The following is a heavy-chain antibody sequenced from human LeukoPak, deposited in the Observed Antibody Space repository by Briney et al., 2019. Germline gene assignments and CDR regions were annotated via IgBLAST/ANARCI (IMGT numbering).Heavy chain of an antibody. J-gene: IGHJ5*02. Sequence: PSETLSLTCTVSGGSISSYYWSWIRQPPGKGLEWIGYIYYSGSTNYNPSLKSRVTISVDTSKNQFSLKLSSVAAADTAVYYCARDSERNYYDSSGYYYVYNWFDPWGQGTLVTVSS. V-gene: IGHV4-59*12. CDR2: IYYSGST. CDR3: ARDSERNYYDSSGYYYVYNWFDP. D-gene: IGHD3-22*01. CDR1: GGSISSYY.